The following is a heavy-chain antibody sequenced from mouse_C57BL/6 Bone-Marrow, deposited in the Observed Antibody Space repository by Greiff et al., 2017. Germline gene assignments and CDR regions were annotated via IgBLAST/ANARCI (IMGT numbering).Heavy chain of an antibody. CDR2: IDPEDGET. CDR1: GFNIKDYY. Sequence: EVQLQQSGAELVKPGASVKLSCTASGFNIKDYYIHWVKQRTEQGLEWIGRIDPEDGETKYAPKFQDKATITADPSSNTAYLQLRSLTSEDTAVYYCTRALIYYGTNYWGQGTTLTVSS. CDR3: TRALIYYGTNY. J-gene: IGHJ2*01. V-gene: IGHV14-2*01. D-gene: IGHD1-1*01.